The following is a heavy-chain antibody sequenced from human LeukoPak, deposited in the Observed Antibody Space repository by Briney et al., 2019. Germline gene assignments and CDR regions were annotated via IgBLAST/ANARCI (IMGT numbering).Heavy chain of an antibody. V-gene: IGHV4-34*01. CDR2: INHSGST. CDR3: ARGSDIAAAGLNRFDP. CDR1: GGSFSGYY. D-gene: IGHD6-13*01. Sequence: SETLSLTCAVYGGSFSGYYWSWIRQPPGKGLEWIGEINHSGSTNHNPSLKSRVTISVDTSKNQFSLKLSSVTAADTAVYYCARGSDIAAAGLNRFDPWGQGTLVTVSS. J-gene: IGHJ5*02.